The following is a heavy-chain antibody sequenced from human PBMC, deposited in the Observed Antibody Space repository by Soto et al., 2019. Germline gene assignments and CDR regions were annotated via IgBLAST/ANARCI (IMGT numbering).Heavy chain of an antibody. Sequence: GGSLRLSCEASGFTFNRYTMGWVRQAPGKGLEWVSGISASGDSTFYADSVKGRFTISRDTSKNTLYLQMYSLRAEDTAVYYCARVWDSCSYWGQGTLVTVSS. V-gene: IGHV3-23*01. CDR1: GFTFNRYT. CDR2: ISASGDST. D-gene: IGHD2-15*01. CDR3: ARVWDSCSY. J-gene: IGHJ4*02.